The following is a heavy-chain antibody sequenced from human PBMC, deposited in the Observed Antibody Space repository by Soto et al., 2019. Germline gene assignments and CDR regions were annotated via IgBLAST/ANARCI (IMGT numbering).Heavy chain of an antibody. Sequence: TGGSLRLSCAASGITFSSYEMNWVRQAPGKGLEWVSYISTTGAIIYYADSVKGRFTISRDNAKNSLYLQMNSLRAEDTAVYYCARYCSGGSCYDGNMDVWGQGTTVTVSS. V-gene: IGHV3-48*03. CDR3: ARYCSGGSCYDGNMDV. J-gene: IGHJ6*02. D-gene: IGHD2-15*01. CDR1: GITFSSYE. CDR2: ISTTGAII.